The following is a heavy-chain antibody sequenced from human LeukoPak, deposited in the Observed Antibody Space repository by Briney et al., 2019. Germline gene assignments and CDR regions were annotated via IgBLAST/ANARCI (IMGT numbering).Heavy chain of an antibody. CDR2: INHSGST. J-gene: IGHJ5*02. CDR3: ARGQDYVWGSYRSNWFDP. CDR1: GGSFSGYY. Sequence: SETLSLTCAVYGGSFSGYYWSWIRQPPGKGLEWIGEINHSGSTNYNPSLKSRVTISVDTSKSQFSLKLSSVTAADTAVYYCARGQDYVWGSYRSNWFDPWGQETLVTVSS. D-gene: IGHD3-16*02. V-gene: IGHV4-34*01.